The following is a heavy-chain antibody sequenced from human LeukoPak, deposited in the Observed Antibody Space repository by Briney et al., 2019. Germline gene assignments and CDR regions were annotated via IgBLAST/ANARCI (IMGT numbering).Heavy chain of an antibody. CDR1: GFTVSNNY. Sequence: GGSLRLSCAASGFTVSNNYMSWVRQAPGKGLEWVSVIYSGGSTYFADSVKGRFTISRDYSKNTLYLQMNSLRAEDTAVYYCARVVGWLAAAGTSDYWGQGTLVTVSS. D-gene: IGHD6-13*01. J-gene: IGHJ4*02. CDR3: ARVVGWLAAAGTSDY. V-gene: IGHV3-53*01. CDR2: IYSGGST.